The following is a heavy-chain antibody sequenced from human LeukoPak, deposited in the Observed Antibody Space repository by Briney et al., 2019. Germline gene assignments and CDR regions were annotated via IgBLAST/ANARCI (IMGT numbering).Heavy chain of an antibody. CDR2: NNPDSGAT. CDR3: AGDQWVNGILTGYIV. J-gene: IGHJ3*01. CDR1: GDSFTGSY. D-gene: IGHD3-9*01. V-gene: IGHV1-2*02. Sequence: ASVKVSCKASGDSFTGSYFHWLRQAPGQGPEWLGWNNPDSGATEYAQKVQGRVTMTRDTSISTAYMELSRLRSDDTAIYYCAGDQWVNGILTGYIVWGQGTMVTVSS.